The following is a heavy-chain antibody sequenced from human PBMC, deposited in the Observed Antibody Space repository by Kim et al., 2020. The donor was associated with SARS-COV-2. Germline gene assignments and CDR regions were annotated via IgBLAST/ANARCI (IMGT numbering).Heavy chain of an antibody. CDR3: ARAVVIIYVFDY. V-gene: IGHV3-30*01. Sequence: YYADSVKGRFTISRDNSKNTLYLQMNSLRAEDTAVYYCARAVVIIYVFDYWGQGTLVTVSS. D-gene: IGHD3-3*01. J-gene: IGHJ4*02.